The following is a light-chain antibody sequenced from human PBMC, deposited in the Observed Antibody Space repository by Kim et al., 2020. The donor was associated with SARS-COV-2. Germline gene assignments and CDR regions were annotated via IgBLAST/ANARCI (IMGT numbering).Light chain of an antibody. J-gene: IGKJ1*01. CDR3: QRRSKWPRT. Sequence: LCPGERVTLSWRASESITSYLAWYQQKPGQAPRLLMYDVSKRATGIPARCSGSGYGTALTITISSLEPEDFAIYYCQRRSKWPRTFGQGHKVDIK. CDR1: ESITSY. CDR2: DVS. V-gene: IGKV3-11*01.